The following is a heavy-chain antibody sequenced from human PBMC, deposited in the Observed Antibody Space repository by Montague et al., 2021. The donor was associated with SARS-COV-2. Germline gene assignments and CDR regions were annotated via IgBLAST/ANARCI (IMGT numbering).Heavy chain of an antibody. D-gene: IGHD3-16*01. CDR2: IYASGST. CDR1: GVSITSYY. V-gene: IGHV4-4*07. Sequence: SETLPPTCSTSGVSITSYYWSWVRQPAGKGLEWIGHIYASGSTNYSPSLKSRVRLSIDNPKNQFSLKLESLTAADTAVYYCVRDGGNWYYFDYWGQGALVTVSS. J-gene: IGHJ4*02. CDR3: VRDGGNWYYFDY.